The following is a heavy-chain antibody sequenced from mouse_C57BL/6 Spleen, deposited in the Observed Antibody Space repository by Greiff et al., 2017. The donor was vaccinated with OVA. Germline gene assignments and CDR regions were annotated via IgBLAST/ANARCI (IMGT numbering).Heavy chain of an antibody. V-gene: IGHV1-81*01. Sequence: QVQLKQSGAELARPGASVKLSCKASGYTFTSYGISWVKQRTGQGLEWIGEIYPRSGNTYYNEKFKGKATLTADKSSSTAYMELRSLTSEDSAVYFCARSGGSSLFAYWGQGTLVTVSA. J-gene: IGHJ3*01. D-gene: IGHD1-1*01. CDR3: ARSGGSSLFAY. CDR2: IYPRSGNT. CDR1: GYTFTSYG.